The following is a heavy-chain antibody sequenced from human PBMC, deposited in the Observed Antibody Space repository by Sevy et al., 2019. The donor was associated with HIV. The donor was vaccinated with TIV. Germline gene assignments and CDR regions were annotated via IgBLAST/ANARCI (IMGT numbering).Heavy chain of an antibody. J-gene: IGHJ3*02. CDR1: GFTFGDYA. V-gene: IGHV3-49*03. CDR3: TRRSIGRYFDAFDI. D-gene: IGHD1-26*01. Sequence: GGSLRLSCTASGFTFGDYAMSWFRQAPGKGLEWVGFIRSKAYGGTTEYAASVKGRFTISRDDSKSIAYLQMNSLKTEDTAVYYCTRRSIGRYFDAFDIWGQWTMVTVSS. CDR2: IRSKAYGGTT.